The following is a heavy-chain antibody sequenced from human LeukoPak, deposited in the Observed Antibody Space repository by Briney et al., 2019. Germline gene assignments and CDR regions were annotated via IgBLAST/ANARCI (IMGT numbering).Heavy chain of an antibody. D-gene: IGHD4-17*01. V-gene: IGHV1-69*01. CDR2: IIPIFGTA. CDR1: GGTFSSYA. CDR3: ARGAGHDYGDYTDVEAFDI. Sequence: SVKVSCKASGGTFSSYAISWVRQAPGQGLEWMGGIIPIFGTANYAQKFQGRVTITADESASTAYMELSSLRSEDTAVYYCARGAGHDYGDYTDVEAFDIWGQGTMVTVSS. J-gene: IGHJ3*02.